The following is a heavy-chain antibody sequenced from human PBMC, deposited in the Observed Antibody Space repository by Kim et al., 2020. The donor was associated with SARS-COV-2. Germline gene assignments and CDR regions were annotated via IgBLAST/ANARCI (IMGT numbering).Heavy chain of an antibody. CDR1: GFTFSSYS. J-gene: IGHJ4*02. Sequence: GGSLRLSCAASGFTFSSYSMNWVRQAPGKGLEWVSYILSSSTIYYADSVKGRFTISRDNAKNSLYLQMNSLRAEDTAVYYCARDGAAAGIFGYWGQGTLVTVSS. D-gene: IGHD6-13*01. V-gene: IGHV3-48*04. CDR2: ILSSSTI. CDR3: ARDGAAAGIFGY.